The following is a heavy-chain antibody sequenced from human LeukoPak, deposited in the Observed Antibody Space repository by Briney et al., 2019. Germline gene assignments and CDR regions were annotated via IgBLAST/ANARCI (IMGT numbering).Heavy chain of an antibody. CDR3: ARAPLYYYDSSGPFDY. CDR1: GFTFSSYS. D-gene: IGHD3-22*01. CDR2: ISSSSSTI. Sequence: GGSLRLSCAASGFTFSSYSMNWVRQAPGKGLEWVSYISSSSSTIYYADSVKGRFTISRDNAKNSLYLQMNSLRAEDTAVYYCARAPLYYYDSSGPFDYWGQGTLVTVSS. V-gene: IGHV3-48*01. J-gene: IGHJ4*02.